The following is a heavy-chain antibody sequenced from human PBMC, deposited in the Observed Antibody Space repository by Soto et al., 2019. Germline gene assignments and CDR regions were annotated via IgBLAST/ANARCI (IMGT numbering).Heavy chain of an antibody. CDR1: GFTFSSYW. CDR3: ARGLQGYYGMDV. CDR2: IKGDGSRT. Sequence: EVQLVESGGGLVQPGGSLRLSCAASGFTFSSYWIHWVRQAPGKGLVWVSRIKGDGSRTEYADSVKGRFTIPRDNAKNTVYLQMNSLRDEDTAVYYCARGLQGYYGMDVWGQGTTVTVSS. J-gene: IGHJ6*02. D-gene: IGHD4-4*01. V-gene: IGHV3-74*03.